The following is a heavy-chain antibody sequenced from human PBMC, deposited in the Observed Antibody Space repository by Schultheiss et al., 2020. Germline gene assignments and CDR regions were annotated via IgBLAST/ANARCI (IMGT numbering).Heavy chain of an antibody. CDR3: ARDCLINNYYYGMDV. J-gene: IGHJ6*02. Sequence: GGSLRLSCAASGFTFSSYWMSWVRQAPGKGLEWVANIKQGGSEKYYVDSVKGRFTISRDNAKNSLYLQMNSLRAEDTAVYYCARDCLINNYYYGMDVWGQGTTVTVSS. CDR1: GFTFSSYW. CDR2: IKQGGSEK. D-gene: IGHD2-8*01. V-gene: IGHV3-7*01.